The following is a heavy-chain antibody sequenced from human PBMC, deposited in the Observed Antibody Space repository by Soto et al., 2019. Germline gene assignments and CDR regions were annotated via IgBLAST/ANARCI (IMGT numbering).Heavy chain of an antibody. D-gene: IGHD6-13*01. CDR3: ARYSSSWYYFDY. J-gene: IGHJ4*02. V-gene: IGHV1-18*01. Sequence: GASVKVSCKASGYTFTSYGISWVRQAPGQGLEWMGWISAYNGNTNYAQKLQGRVTMTTDTSTGTAHMELRSLRSDDTAVYYCARYSSSWYYFDYWGQGTLVTVSS. CDR2: ISAYNGNT. CDR1: GYTFTSYG.